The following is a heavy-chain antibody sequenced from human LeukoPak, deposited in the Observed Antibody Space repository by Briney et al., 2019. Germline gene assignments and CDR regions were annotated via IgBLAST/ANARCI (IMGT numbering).Heavy chain of an antibody. J-gene: IGHJ6*03. CDR2: IYTSGST. D-gene: IGHD2-15*01. Sequence: KPSETLSLTCTVSGGSISSYYWSWIRQPPGKGLEWIGRIYTSGSTNYNPSLKSRVTMSVDTSKNQFSLKLSSVTAADTAVYYCASRYCSGGSCYSGLNYYYYMDVWGKGTTVTVSS. CDR1: GGSISSYY. CDR3: ASRYCSGGSCYSGLNYYYYMDV. V-gene: IGHV4-4*07.